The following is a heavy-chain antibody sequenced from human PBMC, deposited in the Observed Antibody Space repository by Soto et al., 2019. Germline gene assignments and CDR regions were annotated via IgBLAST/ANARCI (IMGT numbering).Heavy chain of an antibody. Sequence: GGSLRLSCAASGFTFSSYAMSWVRQAPGKGLEWVSAISGSGGSTYYADSVKGRFTISRDNSKNTLYLQMNSLRAEDTAVYYCAKLGCSSTSCYKFDYWGQGTLVTVSS. D-gene: IGHD2-2*01. J-gene: IGHJ4*02. CDR2: ISGSGGST. V-gene: IGHV3-23*01. CDR1: GFTFSSYA. CDR3: AKLGCSSTSCYKFDY.